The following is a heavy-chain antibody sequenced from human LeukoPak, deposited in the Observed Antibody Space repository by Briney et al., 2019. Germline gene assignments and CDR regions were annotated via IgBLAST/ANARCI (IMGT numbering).Heavy chain of an antibody. V-gene: IGHV1-3*01. D-gene: IGHD2-15*01. Sequence: ASVKVSCKASGYTFTSYAMHWVRQAPGQRFEWTGWINAGNGNTKYSQKFQGRVTITRDTSASTAYMELSSLRSEDTAVYYCAMGYCSGGSCYSLPYYYYGMDVWGKGTTVTVSS. CDR1: GYTFTSYA. J-gene: IGHJ6*04. CDR2: INAGNGNT. CDR3: AMGYCSGGSCYSLPYYYYGMDV.